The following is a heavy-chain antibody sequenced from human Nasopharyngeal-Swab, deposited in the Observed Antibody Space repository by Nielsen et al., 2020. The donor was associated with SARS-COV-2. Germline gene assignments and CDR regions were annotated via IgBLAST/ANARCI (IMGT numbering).Heavy chain of an antibody. CDR1: GFTFSSYA. CDR2: ISGSGGST. CDR3: AKTLSDYGDYVDAFDI. V-gene: IGHV3-23*01. D-gene: IGHD4-17*01. J-gene: IGHJ3*02. Sequence: GESLKISCAASGFTFSSYAMSWVRRAPGKGLEWVSAISGSGGSTYYADSVKGRFTISRDNSKNTLYLQMNSLRAEDTAVYYCAKTLSDYGDYVDAFDIWGQGTMVTVSS.